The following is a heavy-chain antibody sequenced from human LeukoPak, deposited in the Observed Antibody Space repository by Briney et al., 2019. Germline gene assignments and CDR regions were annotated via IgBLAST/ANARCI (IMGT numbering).Heavy chain of an antibody. CDR2: MNPNSGNT. CDR1: GYTFTSYD. CDR3: ASRRSSSSWYVYYGMDV. V-gene: IGHV1-8*01. J-gene: IGHJ6*02. D-gene: IGHD6-13*01. Sequence: ASVKVSCKASGYTFTSYDINWVRQATGQGLEWMGWMNPNSGNTGYAQKFQGRVTMTRNTSISTAYMELSSLRSEDTAVYYCASRRSSSSWYVYYGMDVWGQGTTVTVSS.